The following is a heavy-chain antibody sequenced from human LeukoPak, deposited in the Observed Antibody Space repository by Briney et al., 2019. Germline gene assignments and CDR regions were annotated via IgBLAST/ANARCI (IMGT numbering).Heavy chain of an antibody. CDR2: VYYSGST. CDR3: ARSGWELPQLPFDY. V-gene: IGHV4-39*01. Sequence: SETLSLTCTVSGGSISSSSYYWVWIRQPPGKGLEWIGSVYYSGSTYYNPSLKSRVTISVDTSKNQFSLKLSSVTAADTAVYYCARSGWELPQLPFDYWGQGTLVTVSS. J-gene: IGHJ4*02. CDR1: GGSISSSSYY. D-gene: IGHD1-7*01.